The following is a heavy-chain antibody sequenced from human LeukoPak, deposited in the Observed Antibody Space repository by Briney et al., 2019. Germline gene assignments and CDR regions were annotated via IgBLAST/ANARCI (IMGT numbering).Heavy chain of an antibody. D-gene: IGHD2-21*02. Sequence: SETLSLTCTVSGGSISRYYWSWIRQTPGKGLEWIGYIYYSGSSNYNPSLKSRVTMSVDTSNNQFSLKLTSVTAADTAVYYCARYYCSGDCQGFDYWGQGTLVTVSS. V-gene: IGHV4-59*01. CDR1: GGSISRYY. J-gene: IGHJ4*02. CDR3: ARYYCSGDCQGFDY. CDR2: IYYSGSS.